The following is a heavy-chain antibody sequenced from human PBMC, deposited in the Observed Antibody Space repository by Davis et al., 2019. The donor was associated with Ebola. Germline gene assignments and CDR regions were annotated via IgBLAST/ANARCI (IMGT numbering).Heavy chain of an antibody. V-gene: IGHV5-51*01. CDR3: ARPKYSSSLYDAFDI. J-gene: IGHJ3*02. CDR1: GNSFTGFW. CDR2: IYPGDSET. Sequence: GESLKISCRGSGNSFTGFWVAWVRQMPGRGLEWMGVIYPGDSETRYSPSFQGQVTISVDKSISTAYLQLNSLKASDTAIYYCARPKYSSSLYDAFDIWGQGTQVIVSS. D-gene: IGHD6-13*01.